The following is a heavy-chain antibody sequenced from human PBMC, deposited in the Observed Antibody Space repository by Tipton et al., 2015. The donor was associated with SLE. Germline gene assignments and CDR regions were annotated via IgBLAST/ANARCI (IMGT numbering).Heavy chain of an antibody. CDR3: LRVPTSRQVFP. CDR1: GGSVTSSCHY. J-gene: IGHJ5*02. V-gene: IGHV4-39*07. D-gene: IGHD2-2*01. CDR2: VYHTGSA. Sequence: PGLVKPSETLSLTCIVSGGSVTSSCHYWGWVRQPPGKGLEWIVNVYHTGSAYYSPSLKSRVSVSVDTSKNQFSLSLRSVTAADTPVSPGLRVPTSRQVFPWAQGPL.